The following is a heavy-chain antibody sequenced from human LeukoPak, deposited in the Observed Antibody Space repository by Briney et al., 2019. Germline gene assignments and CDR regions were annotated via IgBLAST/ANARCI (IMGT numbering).Heavy chain of an antibody. CDR1: GGSISSSSYY. CDR2: IYYSGST. D-gene: IGHD2-2*01. V-gene: IGHV4-39*07. CDR3: ARGRGPAHTLPAAHDKYYFDY. Sequence: SETLSLTCTVSGGSISSSSYYWGWIRQPPGKGLEWIGSIYYSGSTYYNPSLKSRVTISVDTSKNQFSLKLSSVTAADTAVYYCARGRGPAHTLPAAHDKYYFDYWGQGTLVTVSS. J-gene: IGHJ4*02.